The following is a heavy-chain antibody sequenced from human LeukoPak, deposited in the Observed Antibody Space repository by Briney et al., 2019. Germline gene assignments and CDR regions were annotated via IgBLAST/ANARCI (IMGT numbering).Heavy chain of an antibody. Sequence: PGGSLRLSCAASGFNFSTHNMNWVRQAPGKGLEWVSSISKSSTYIYYTDSVKGRFTISRDNAKNSLYLQMNSLRAEDTAVYYCARDLFDFYTWGSYGSFDIWGQGTMVTVSS. J-gene: IGHJ3*02. V-gene: IGHV3-21*01. D-gene: IGHD3-16*01. CDR1: GFNFSTHN. CDR2: ISKSSTYI. CDR3: ARDLFDFYTWGSYGSFDI.